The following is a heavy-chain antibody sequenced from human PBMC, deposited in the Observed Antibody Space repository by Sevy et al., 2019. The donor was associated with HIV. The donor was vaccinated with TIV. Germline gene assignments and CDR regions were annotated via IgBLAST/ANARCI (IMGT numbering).Heavy chain of an antibody. CDR2: LKSDVYGGTV. CDR3: TRWKAAQSIFDY. J-gene: IGHJ4*02. D-gene: IGHD6-13*01. Sequence: GGSLRLSCTASGFTFGDYCMSWVRQAPGKGLEWVAFLKSDVYGGTVDHAASVGGRFVISRDDSKTIAYLQMNDLKTEDIGVYYCTRWKAAQSIFDYWGQGALVTVSS. CDR1: GFTFGDYC. V-gene: IGHV3-49*04.